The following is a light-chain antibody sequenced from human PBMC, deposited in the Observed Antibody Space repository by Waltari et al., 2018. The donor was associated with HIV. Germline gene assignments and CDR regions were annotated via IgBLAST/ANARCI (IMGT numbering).Light chain of an antibody. CDR3: QSADSSATSP. J-gene: IGLJ2*01. Sequence: SYELTQPPSVSVSPGHTARITSSGDALAKQYAYWYKQKPGQAPVLVIFTDGERAPGIPKRFSGSSSGTTVTLTISGVQAEDEADYYCQSADSSATSPFGGGTKLTVL. V-gene: IGLV3-25*03. CDR1: ALAKQY. CDR2: TDG.